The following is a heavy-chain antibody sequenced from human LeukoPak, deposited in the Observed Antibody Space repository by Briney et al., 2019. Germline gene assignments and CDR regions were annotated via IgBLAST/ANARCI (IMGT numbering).Heavy chain of an antibody. CDR3: ARDFLVGATSSVLDY. CDR1: GFTFSSYG. J-gene: IGHJ4*02. D-gene: IGHD1-26*01. V-gene: IGHV3-33*01. CDR2: IWYDGSNK. Sequence: LGGSLRLSCAASGFTFSSYGMHGVRQAPGKGLGWVAVIWYDGSNKYYADSVKGRFTISRDNSKNTLYLQMNSLRAEDTAVYYCARDFLVGATSSVLDYWGQGTLVTVSS.